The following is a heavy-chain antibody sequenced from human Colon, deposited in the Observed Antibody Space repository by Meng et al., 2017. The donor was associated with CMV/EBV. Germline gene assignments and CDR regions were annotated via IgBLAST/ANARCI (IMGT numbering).Heavy chain of an antibody. CDR2: IYPQNGGT. Sequence: QVQLIQSGTEVKRAGASGKFSCKTSGYTFTAKHLHWVRHAPGQGLEWMGWIYPQNGGTYFAQKFQGRVTMTSDTSISTAYMELSSLTSDDTAIYYCIKEDWYFDFWGQGTLVTVSS. CDR1: GYTFTAKH. J-gene: IGHJ4*02. D-gene: IGHD2-21*01. CDR3: IKEDWYFDF. V-gene: IGHV1-2*02.